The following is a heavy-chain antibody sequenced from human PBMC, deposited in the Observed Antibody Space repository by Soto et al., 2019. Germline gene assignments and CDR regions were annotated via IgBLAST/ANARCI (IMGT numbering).Heavy chain of an antibody. D-gene: IGHD2-15*01. Sequence: SGPTLVNPTQTLTLTCTFSVFSLSTSGMCVSWIRQPPGKALEWLARIDWDDDKYYSTSLKTRLTISKDTSKNQVVLTMTNMDPVDTATYYCARMTGMTPKRYFDYWGQGTLVTVSS. CDR1: VFSLSTSGMC. CDR2: IDWDDDK. CDR3: ARMTGMTPKRYFDY. J-gene: IGHJ4*02. V-gene: IGHV2-70*11.